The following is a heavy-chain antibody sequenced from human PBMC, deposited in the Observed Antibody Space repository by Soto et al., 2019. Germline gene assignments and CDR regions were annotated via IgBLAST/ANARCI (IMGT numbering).Heavy chain of an antibody. CDR3: ARVDVLRYFYWASGLGV. Sequence: QVQLVQSGAEVKKPGASVKVSCTASGYTFTSYGISWVRQAPGQGLEWMGWISAYNGNTNYAQKLQGRVTMTTDTSTSTAYMELRSLRSDDTAVYYCARVDVLRYFYWASGLGVWVQGTTVTVSS. D-gene: IGHD3-9*01. V-gene: IGHV1-18*01. CDR2: ISAYNGNT. CDR1: GYTFTSYG. J-gene: IGHJ6*02.